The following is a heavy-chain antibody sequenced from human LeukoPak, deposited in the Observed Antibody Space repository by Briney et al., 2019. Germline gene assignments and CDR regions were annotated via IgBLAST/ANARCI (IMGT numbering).Heavy chain of an antibody. Sequence: GGSLRLSCAATGFTFSTYGINWVRQAPGKGLEWVSAISGSGGSTYYADSVKGRFTISRDNSKNTLYLQMNSLRADDTAVYYCAKARSGYDYFPYYFDYWGQGTLVTVSS. CDR1: GFTFSTYG. CDR2: ISGSGGST. J-gene: IGHJ4*02. CDR3: AKARSGYDYFPYYFDY. V-gene: IGHV3-23*01. D-gene: IGHD5-12*01.